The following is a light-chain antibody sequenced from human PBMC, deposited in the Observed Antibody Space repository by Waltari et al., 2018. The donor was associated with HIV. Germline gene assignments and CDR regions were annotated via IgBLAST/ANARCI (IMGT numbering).Light chain of an antibody. J-gene: IGLJ2*01. Sequence: QSALTQPPSASGSPGQSVTISCTGTSSDVGGSNYVSWYQQRPGKAPKLLIYEITKRPSGVPDLFFGSKSGNTASLTVSGLRAEDEADYYCSSHAGSKNVVFGGGTKLTVL. CDR2: EIT. CDR1: SSDVGGSNY. V-gene: IGLV2-8*01. CDR3: SSHAGSKNVV.